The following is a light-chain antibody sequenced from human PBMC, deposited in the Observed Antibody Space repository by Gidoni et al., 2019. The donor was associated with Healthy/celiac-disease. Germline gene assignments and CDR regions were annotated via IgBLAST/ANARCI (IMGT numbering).Light chain of an antibody. CDR1: QSVSSSY. CDR2: GAS. V-gene: IGKV3-20*01. CDR3: QQYGSSPLCS. J-gene: IGKJ2*04. Sequence: DIVLTPSPGTLSLSPGERATLSCRASQSVSSSYLAWYQQKPGQAPRLLSYGASSMATGIPDRFSGSGSGTDFTLTISRLEPEDFAVYYCQQYGSSPLCSFGQGTKLEIK.